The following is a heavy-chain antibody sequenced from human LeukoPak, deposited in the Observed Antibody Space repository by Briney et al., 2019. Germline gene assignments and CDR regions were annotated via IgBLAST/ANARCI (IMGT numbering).Heavy chain of an antibody. CDR1: GGSISSYY. D-gene: IGHD5-12*01. CDR2: IYYSGST. V-gene: IGHV4-59*01. CDR3: ARGWLHEDYYYYGMDV. J-gene: IGHJ6*02. Sequence: SETLSLTCTVSGGSISSYYWSWIRQPPGKGLEWIGYIYYSGSTNYNPSLKSRVTISVDTSKNQFSLKLSPVTAADTAVYYCARGWLHEDYYYYGMDVWGQGTTVTVSS.